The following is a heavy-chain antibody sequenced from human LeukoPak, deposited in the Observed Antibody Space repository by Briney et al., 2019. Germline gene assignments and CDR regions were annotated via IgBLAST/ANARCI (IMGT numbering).Heavy chain of an antibody. Sequence: PSETLSLTCTVSGGSISSYYWSWIRRPAGKGLEWIGRIYTSGSTNYNPSLKSRVTMSVDTSKNQFSLKLSSVTAADTAVYYCAREQWGYCSSTSCNYYYYMDVWGKGTTVTVSS. V-gene: IGHV4-4*07. CDR1: GGSISSYY. CDR3: AREQWGYCSSTSCNYYYYMDV. CDR2: IYTSGST. J-gene: IGHJ6*03. D-gene: IGHD2-2*01.